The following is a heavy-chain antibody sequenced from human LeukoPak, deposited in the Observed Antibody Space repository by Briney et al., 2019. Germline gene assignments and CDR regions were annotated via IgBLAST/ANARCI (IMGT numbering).Heavy chain of an antibody. CDR1: AFTFSSYE. J-gene: IGHJ3*01. V-gene: IGHV3-48*03. CDR2: ISSSGSII. CDR3: ARGATRRNSGAFGL. Sequence: GGSLRLSCAASAFTFSSYELNWVRQAPGKGLEWISYISSSGSIINYADSVKGRFTISRDNAKNSLYLQMNSLRAEDTAVYYCARGATRRNSGAFGLWAQEPMVTVSS. D-gene: IGHD3-10*01.